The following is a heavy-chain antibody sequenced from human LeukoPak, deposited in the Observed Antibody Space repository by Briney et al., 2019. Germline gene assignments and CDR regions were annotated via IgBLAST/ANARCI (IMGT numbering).Heavy chain of an antibody. D-gene: IGHD4-17*01. CDR2: IYHSGTT. CDR1: GYSINSGYF. CDR3: ARPPDSGDYEAAFDF. Sequence: SETLSLTCAVSGYSINSGYFWGWIRQSPGKGLEWIASIYHSGTTYYNPSLKSRITMSVDTSKNQFSLKLSSVTAADTAVYYCARPPDSGDYEAAFDFWGQGTLVTVSS. J-gene: IGHJ4*02. V-gene: IGHV4-38-2*01.